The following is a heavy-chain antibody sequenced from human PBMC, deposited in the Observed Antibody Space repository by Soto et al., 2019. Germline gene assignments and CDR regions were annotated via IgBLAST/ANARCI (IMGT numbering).Heavy chain of an antibody. CDR3: ARVRQYLCRSNCYKDP. CDR2: INHGGSI. CDR1: GDSILSTCC. J-gene: IGHJ5*02. D-gene: IGHD1-1*01. Sequence: SERLSLACSVYGDSILSTCCWHWVRQSTDKGLEWIGEINHGGSINYNPSLKSRVTISMDKSRNQFSLKLNSVTAADTAVYYCARVRQYLCRSNCYKDPWGQGTLVTVSS. V-gene: IGHV4-4*02.